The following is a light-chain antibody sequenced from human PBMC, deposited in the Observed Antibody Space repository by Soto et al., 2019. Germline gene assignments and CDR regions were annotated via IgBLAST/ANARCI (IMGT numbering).Light chain of an antibody. CDR3: QQFSSYPLT. Sequence: EIVMTQSPATLSVSPGERATLSCRASQSVSSNLAWYQQKPGQAPRLLIYGASTRATGIAARFSGGGSGTDFTLTISRLEPEDFAVYYCQQFSSYPLTFGGGTKVDIK. J-gene: IGKJ4*01. CDR2: GAS. CDR1: QSVSSN. V-gene: IGKV3-15*01.